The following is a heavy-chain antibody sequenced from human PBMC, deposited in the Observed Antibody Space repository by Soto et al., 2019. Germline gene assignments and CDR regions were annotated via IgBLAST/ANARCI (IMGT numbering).Heavy chain of an antibody. J-gene: IGHJ6*03. CDR1: GGSISSYY. CDR3: ARHLTIAAAVKTPRDYYYYYMDV. V-gene: IGHV4-59*08. Sequence: SETLSLTCTVSGGSISSYYWSWIRQPPGKGLEWIGYIYYSGSTNYNPSLKSRVTISVDTSKNQFSLKLSSVTAADTAVYYCARHLTIAAAVKTPRDYYYYYMDVWGKGTTVTVSS. D-gene: IGHD6-13*01. CDR2: IYYSGST.